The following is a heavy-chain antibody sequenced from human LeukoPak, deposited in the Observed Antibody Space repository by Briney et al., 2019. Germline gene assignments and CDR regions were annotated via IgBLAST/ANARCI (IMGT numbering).Heavy chain of an antibody. CDR3: AAGTAADY. Sequence: NPGGSLRLSCVVSGIPFSDFYMNWIRQAPGKGLEWISYISSSSSYTDYAESVKGRFTISGDNAKSALYLEMNDLRVEDTAVYYCAAGTAADYWGQGTLVIVSS. CDR1: GIPFSDFY. V-gene: IGHV3-11*03. CDR2: ISSSSSYT. J-gene: IGHJ4*02. D-gene: IGHD6-13*01.